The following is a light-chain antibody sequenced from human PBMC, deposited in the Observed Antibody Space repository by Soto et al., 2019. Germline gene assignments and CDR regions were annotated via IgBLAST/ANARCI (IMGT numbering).Light chain of an antibody. CDR2: EVS. Sequence: QSALTQPPSASGSPGQSVTISCTGSSSDVGGYNYVSWYQQHPGKAPKLMIYEVSKRPSGVPDRLSGSKSGNTDSLTVSGFEAEDEADYYCSSYGGSNTVVFGGGTKLTVL. CDR3: SSYGGSNTVV. J-gene: IGLJ2*01. V-gene: IGLV2-8*01. CDR1: SSDVGGYNY.